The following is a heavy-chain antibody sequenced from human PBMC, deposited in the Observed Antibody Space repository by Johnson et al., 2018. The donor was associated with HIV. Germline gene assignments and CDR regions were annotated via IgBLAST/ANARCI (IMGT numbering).Heavy chain of an antibody. J-gene: IGHJ3*02. Sequence: HLVESGGGLVKPGGSLRLSCVASGFTFSDYYMSWIRQAPGKGLEWISYISSSDSTIYSADSVQGRFTISRDDAKKSLYLQMNSLRAEDTAVYYCARDIIAVAGYDAFDIWGQGTMVTVSS. V-gene: IGHV3-11*04. CDR1: GFTFSDYY. CDR3: ARDIIAVAGYDAFDI. CDR2: ISSSDSTI. D-gene: IGHD6-19*01.